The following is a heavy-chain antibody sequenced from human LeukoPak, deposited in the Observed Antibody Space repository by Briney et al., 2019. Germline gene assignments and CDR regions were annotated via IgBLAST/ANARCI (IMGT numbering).Heavy chain of an antibody. V-gene: IGHV4-39*07. CDR2: IYHSGSA. D-gene: IGHD3-22*01. CDR1: SISTNGYY. J-gene: IGHJ4*02. Sequence: PSETLSLTCTVDSISTNGYYWGWIRQPPGKGLEWIGSIYHSGSAYYNPSLKSRVTISVDTSKNQFSLKLSSVTAADTAVYYCASYYYDSSGYSFDYWGQGTLVTVSS. CDR3: ASYYYDSSGYSFDY.